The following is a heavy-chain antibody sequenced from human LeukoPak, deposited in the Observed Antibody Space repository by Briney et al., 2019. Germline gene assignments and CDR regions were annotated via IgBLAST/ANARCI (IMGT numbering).Heavy chain of an antibody. V-gene: IGHV3-30*18. CDR3: AKDHPFDY. Sequence: GGSLRLSCVASGFTFSSYGMHWVRQAPGKGLEWVAVISYDGTNKYYADSVKGRFTISRDNSKNTLYPQMNSLRAEDTAVYYCAKDHPFDYWGQGTLVTVSS. CDR1: GFTFSSYG. CDR2: ISYDGTNK. J-gene: IGHJ4*02.